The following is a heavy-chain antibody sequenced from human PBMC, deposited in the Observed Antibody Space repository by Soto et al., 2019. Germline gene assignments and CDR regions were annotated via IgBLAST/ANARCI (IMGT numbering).Heavy chain of an antibody. CDR2: ISGSGGST. CDR3: AKAGSFLIAAAGYGYFDY. D-gene: IGHD6-13*01. Sequence: GSLRLSCAASGFTFSSYAMSWVRQAPGKGLEWVSAISGSGGSTYYADSVKGRFTISRDNSKNTLYLQMNSLRAEDTAVHYCAKAGSFLIAAAGYGYFDYWGQGTLVTVSS. V-gene: IGHV3-23*01. J-gene: IGHJ4*02. CDR1: GFTFSSYA.